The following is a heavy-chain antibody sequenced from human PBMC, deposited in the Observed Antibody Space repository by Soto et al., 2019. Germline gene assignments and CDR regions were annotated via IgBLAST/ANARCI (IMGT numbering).Heavy chain of an antibody. CDR2: IIPIFGTA. Sequence: QVQLVQSGAEVKNPGSSVKVSCKASGGTFSSYAISWVRQAPGQGLEWMGGIIPIFGTANYAQKLQGRVTITADESTSTAYMELSSLRSEDTAVYYCAREGASGSHIGYWGQGTLVTVSS. V-gene: IGHV1-69*01. J-gene: IGHJ4*02. CDR3: AREGASGSHIGY. D-gene: IGHD3-22*01. CDR1: GGTFSSYA.